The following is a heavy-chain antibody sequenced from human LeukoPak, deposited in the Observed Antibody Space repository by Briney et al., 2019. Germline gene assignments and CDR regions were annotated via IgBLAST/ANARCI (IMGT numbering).Heavy chain of an antibody. Sequence: GGXLRLSCAASGFTFSSYSMNWVRQAPGKGVEWGSSISSSSSYIYYADSVKGGFTISRDNAKNSLYLQMNSLRAEDTAVYYCAKESLPAFDIWGQGTMVTVSS. J-gene: IGHJ3*02. CDR2: ISSSSSYI. V-gene: IGHV3-21*04. CDR3: AKESLPAFDI. CDR1: GFTFSSYS.